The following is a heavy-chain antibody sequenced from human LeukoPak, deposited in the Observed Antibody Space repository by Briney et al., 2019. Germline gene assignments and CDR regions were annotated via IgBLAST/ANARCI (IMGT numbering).Heavy chain of an antibody. CDR1: GGSISSSSYY. CDR3: ARDRSRYSSSWYLSGDYYYYMDV. J-gene: IGHJ6*03. V-gene: IGHV4-39*07. D-gene: IGHD6-13*01. Sequence: SETLSLTCTVSGGSISSSSYYWGWLRQPPGTGLEWFGSIYYSGSTYYNPSLKSRVTISVDTSKNQFSLKLSSVTAADTAVYYCARDRSRYSSSWYLSGDYYYYMDVWGKGTTVTVSS. CDR2: IYYSGST.